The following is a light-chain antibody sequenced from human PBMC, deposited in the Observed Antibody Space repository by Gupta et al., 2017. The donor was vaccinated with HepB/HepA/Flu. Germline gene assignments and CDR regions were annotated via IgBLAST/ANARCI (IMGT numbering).Light chain of an antibody. J-gene: IGKJ3*01. Sequence: DIVMTQSPLSLPVTPGEPAPISCRSSQSLLHSNGYNYLDWYLQKPGQSPQLLIYLGSNRASGVPDRFSGSGSGTDFTLKISRVEAEDVGVYYCMQALQTGFTFGPGTKVDIK. CDR1: QSLLHSNGYNY. CDR3: MQALQTGFT. V-gene: IGKV2-28*01. CDR2: LGS.